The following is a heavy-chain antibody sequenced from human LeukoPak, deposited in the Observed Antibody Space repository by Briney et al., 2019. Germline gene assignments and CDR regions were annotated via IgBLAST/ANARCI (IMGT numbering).Heavy chain of an antibody. CDR1: GGSFSGYY. V-gene: IGHV4-34*01. Sequence: SETLSLTCAVYGGSFSGYYWSWIRQPPGKGLEWIGEINHSGSTSYNPSLKSRVTISADTSKNQFSLKLTSVTAADTAVYYCAAVTYYDFWSGYSLRDMDVWGQGTTVTVSS. CDR2: INHSGST. D-gene: IGHD3-3*01. J-gene: IGHJ6*02. CDR3: AAVTYYDFWSGYSLRDMDV.